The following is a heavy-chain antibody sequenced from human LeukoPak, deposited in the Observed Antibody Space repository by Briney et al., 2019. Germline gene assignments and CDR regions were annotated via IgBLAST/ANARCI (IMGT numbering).Heavy chain of an antibody. V-gene: IGHV4-39*01. D-gene: IGHD1-26*01. J-gene: IGHJ4*02. CDR2: IYYSGST. CDR1: GGSISSSSYY. Sequence: PSETLSLTCTVSGGSISSSSYYWGWIRQPPGKGLEWIGSIYYSGSTYYNPSLKSRVTISVDTSKNQFSLKLSSVTAADTAVYYCARVMKEGIVGATIVDYWGQGTLVTVSS. CDR3: ARVMKEGIVGATIVDY.